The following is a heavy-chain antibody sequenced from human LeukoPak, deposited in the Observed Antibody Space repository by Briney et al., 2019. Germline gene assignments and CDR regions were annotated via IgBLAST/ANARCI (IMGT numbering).Heavy chain of an antibody. D-gene: IGHD3-9*01. CDR1: GGSISSYY. Sequence: PSETLSLTCTVSGGSISSYYWSWIRQPPGKGLEWIGEINHSGSTNYNPSLKSRVTISVDTSKNQFSLKLSSVTAADTAVYYCARLGLTGDFDYWGQGTPGHRLL. V-gene: IGHV4-34*01. CDR2: INHSGST. J-gene: IGHJ4*02. CDR3: ARLGLTGDFDY.